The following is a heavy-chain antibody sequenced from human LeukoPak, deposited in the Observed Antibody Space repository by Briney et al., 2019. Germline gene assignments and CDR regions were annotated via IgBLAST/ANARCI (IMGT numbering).Heavy chain of an antibody. V-gene: IGHV3-21*01. CDR3: ARVGSGSTSDFDY. D-gene: IGHD3-10*01. CDR1: GFTFSSYS. Sequence: GGSLRLSCAASGFTFSSYSMNWVRQAPGKGLEWVSSISSSSSYIYYADSVKGRFTISRDNAKNSLYLQMNSLGAEDTAVYYCARVGSGSTSDFDYWGQGTLVTVSS. J-gene: IGHJ4*02. CDR2: ISSSSSYI.